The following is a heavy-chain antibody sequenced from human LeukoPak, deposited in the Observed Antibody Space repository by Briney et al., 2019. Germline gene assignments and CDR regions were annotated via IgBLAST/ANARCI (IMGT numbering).Heavy chain of an antibody. CDR3: ARGYYYDSSGHDY. J-gene: IGHJ4*02. Sequence: SVKVSCKASGGTFSSYAISWVRQAPGQGLEWMGGIIPIFGTANYAQKFQGRVTMTTDTSTSTAYMELRSLRSDDTAVYYCARGYYYDSSGHDYWGQGTLVTVSS. D-gene: IGHD3-22*01. CDR2: IIPIFGTA. CDR1: GGTFSSYA. V-gene: IGHV1-69*05.